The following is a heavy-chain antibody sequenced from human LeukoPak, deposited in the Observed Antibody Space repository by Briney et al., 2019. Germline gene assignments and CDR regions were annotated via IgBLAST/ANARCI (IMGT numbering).Heavy chain of an antibody. CDR2: ISSSGSTI. CDR1: GFTFSSYS. J-gene: IGHJ3*02. Sequence: PGGSLRLSCAASGFTFSSYSMNWVRQAPGKGLELEWVSYISSSGSTIYYADSVRGRFTISRDNAKNSLYLQMNSLRDEDTAVYYCAREYLGAFDIWGQGTMVTVSS. D-gene: IGHD3-16*01. V-gene: IGHV3-48*02. CDR3: AREYLGAFDI.